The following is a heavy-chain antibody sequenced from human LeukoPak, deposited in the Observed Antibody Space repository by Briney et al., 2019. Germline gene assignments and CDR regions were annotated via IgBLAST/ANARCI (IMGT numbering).Heavy chain of an antibody. V-gene: IGHV4-39*01. CDR2: IYYSGST. CDR3: ARSRDGYGYYFDY. J-gene: IGHJ4*02. Sequence: KPSETLSLTCTVSGGSISSSSYYWGWIRQPPGKGLEWIGSIYYSGSTYYNPSLKSRVTISVDTSKNQFSLKLSSVTAADTAVYYCARSRDGYGYYFDYWGQGTLVTVSS. CDR1: GGSISSSSYY. D-gene: IGHD5-24*01.